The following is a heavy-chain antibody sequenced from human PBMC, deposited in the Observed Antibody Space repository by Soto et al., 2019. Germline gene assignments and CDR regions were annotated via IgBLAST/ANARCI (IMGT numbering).Heavy chain of an antibody. V-gene: IGHV1-2*02. J-gene: IGHJ5*02. CDR2: INPTTGGT. Sequence: QVQLVQSGAEVKKPGASVKVSCKASGYPFTGYQIHWVRQAPGQGLEWMGWINPTTGGTHSAQKFQGRVTMTRDTSSSTDYMELSRLRSDDTAVYYCARSSYRGVTWFDPWGQGTLVTVSS. D-gene: IGHD3-10*01. CDR1: GYPFTGYQ. CDR3: ARSSYRGVTWFDP.